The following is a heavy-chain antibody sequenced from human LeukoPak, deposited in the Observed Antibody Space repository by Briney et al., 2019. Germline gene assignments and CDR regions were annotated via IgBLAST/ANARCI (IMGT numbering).Heavy chain of an antibody. CDR3: AREHIFYDFWSGYYLAYMDV. Sequence: GSLVKVPCKASGGTFSSYAISWVRQAPGQGLEWMGGIIPIFGTANYAQKFQGRVTITTDESTSTAYMELSSLRSEDTAVYYCAREHIFYDFWSGYYLAYMDVWGKGTTATVSS. CDR2: IIPIFGTA. D-gene: IGHD3-3*01. J-gene: IGHJ6*03. V-gene: IGHV1-69*05. CDR1: GGTFSSYA.